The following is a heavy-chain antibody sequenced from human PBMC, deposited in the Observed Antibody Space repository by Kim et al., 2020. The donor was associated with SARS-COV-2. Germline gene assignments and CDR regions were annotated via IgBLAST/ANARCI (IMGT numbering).Heavy chain of an antibody. CDR1: GYTFTSYA. D-gene: IGHD3-9*01. V-gene: IGHV1-3*01. CDR2: INAGNGNT. CDR3: ARDLSGSYDILTGYYMDDY. J-gene: IGHJ4*02. Sequence: ASVKVSCKASGYTFTSYAMHWVRQAPGQRLEWMGWINAGNGNTKYSQKFQGRVTITRDTSASTAYMELSSLRSEDTAVYYCARDLSGSYDILTGYYMDDYWGQGTLVTVSS.